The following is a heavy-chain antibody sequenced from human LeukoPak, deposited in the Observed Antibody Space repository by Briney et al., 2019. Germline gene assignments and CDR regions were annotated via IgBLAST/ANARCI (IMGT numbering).Heavy chain of an antibody. CDR1: GFTFSSYA. CDR2: ISGSGGST. V-gene: IGHV3-23*01. Sequence: PGGSLRLSCAASGFTFSSYAMSWVRQAPGKGLEWVSAISGSGGSTYYADSVKGRFTISRDNSKNTLYLQMNSLRAEDTAVYYCAIGGRLVVVAATWGDYWGQGTLVTVSS. D-gene: IGHD2-15*01. J-gene: IGHJ4*02. CDR3: AIGGRLVVVAATWGDY.